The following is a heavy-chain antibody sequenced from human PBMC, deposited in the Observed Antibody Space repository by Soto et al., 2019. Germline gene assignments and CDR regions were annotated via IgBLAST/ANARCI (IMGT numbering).Heavy chain of an antibody. CDR3: ARETPYPSYCSSTSCYGDYFDY. D-gene: IGHD2-2*01. J-gene: IGHJ4*02. Sequence: QVQLVESGGGVVQPGRSLRLSCAASGFTFSSYGMHWVRQAPGKGLEWVAVIWYDGSNKYYADSVKGRFTISRDNSKNPVYLQLNSVRAEDTAVYYCARETPYPSYCSSTSCYGDYFDYWGQGTLVTVSS. CDR1: GFTFSSYG. CDR2: IWYDGSNK. V-gene: IGHV3-33*01.